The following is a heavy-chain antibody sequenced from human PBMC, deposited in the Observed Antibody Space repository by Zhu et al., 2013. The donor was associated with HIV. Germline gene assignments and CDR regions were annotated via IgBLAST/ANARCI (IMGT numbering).Heavy chain of an antibody. CDR2: INPNSGGT. CDR1: GYTFTGYY. J-gene: IGHJ5*02. CDR3: AREVSAMVRGTGFDP. D-gene: IGHD3-10*01. Sequence: QVQLVQSGAEVKKPGASVKVSCKASGYTFTGYYMHWVRQAPGQGLEWMGWINPNSGGTNYAQKFQGRVTMTRDTSISTAYMELSRLRSDDTAVYYCAREVSAMVRGTGFDPWGQGTLVTVSS. V-gene: IGHV1-2*02.